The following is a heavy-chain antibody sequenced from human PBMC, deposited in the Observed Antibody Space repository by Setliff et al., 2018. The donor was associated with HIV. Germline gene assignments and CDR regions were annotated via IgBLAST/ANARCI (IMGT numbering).Heavy chain of an antibody. CDR2: LDSSSTFI. CDR3: TRDLNLPGGEVFDI. CDR1: GFSFSTYT. D-gene: IGHD2-2*01. Sequence: RLSCAASGFSFSTYTMNWVRQAPGKGLEYVASLDSSSTFIYYADSMKGRFTISRDNAKSSLYLHMSSLRAEDTAMYFCTRDLNLPGGEVFDIWGQGTMVTVSS. V-gene: IGHV3-21*01. J-gene: IGHJ3*02.